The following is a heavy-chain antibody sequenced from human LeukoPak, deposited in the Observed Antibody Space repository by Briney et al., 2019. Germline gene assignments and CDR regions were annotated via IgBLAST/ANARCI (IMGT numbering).Heavy chain of an antibody. CDR1: GFTFSSYC. D-gene: IGHD3-10*01. CDR3: ARGRPYGNDY. Sequence: GGSLGLSCAASGFTFSSYCMNWVRQAPGKGLMWVSRIASDGSSTTYADSVKGRFSISRDNAKNTLYLQMNSLRVEDTAVYYCARGRPYGNDYWGQGTLVTVSS. CDR2: IASDGSST. V-gene: IGHV3-74*01. J-gene: IGHJ4*02.